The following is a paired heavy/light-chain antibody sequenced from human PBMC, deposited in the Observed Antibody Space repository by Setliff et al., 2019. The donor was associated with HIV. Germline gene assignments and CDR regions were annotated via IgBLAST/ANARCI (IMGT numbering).Light chain of an antibody. CDR1: QSLSSNY. CDR3: QQYGDSLRT. CDR2: GTS. J-gene: IGKJ1*01. V-gene: IGKV3-20*01. Sequence: EIVLTQSPDTLSLSPGERATFSCRASQSLSSNYLAWYQQKPGQTPRLLIYGTSTRATGIPDRFSGSGSGTDFTLTISRLEPEDFAVYYCQQYGDSLRTFGQGTKVEIK.
Heavy chain of an antibody. CDR3: ARGQGLYYDYWNGSQGPFDP. V-gene: IGHV4-34*02. J-gene: IGHJ5*02. CDR2: INHSGTT. CDR1: GGSFSGSY. D-gene: IGHD3-3*01. Sequence: QVHLQQWGAGLLKPSETLSLTCAVYGGSFSGSYWSWIRQPPGRGLEWIGEINHSGTTNYNPSLSGRVTISIDTSKNQFSLNLTSVTAADTAVYYCARGQGLYYDYWNGSQGPFDPWGLGTRVTVSS.